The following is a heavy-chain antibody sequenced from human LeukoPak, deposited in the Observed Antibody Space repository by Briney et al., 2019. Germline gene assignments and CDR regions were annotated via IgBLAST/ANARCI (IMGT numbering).Heavy chain of an antibody. D-gene: IGHD6-6*01. J-gene: IGHJ5*02. V-gene: IGHV1-2*02. CDR1: GYTFTGYY. CDR2: INPNSGGT. CDR3: ARGFVAARPNNWFDP. Sequence: VASVKVSCKASGYTFTGYYMHWVRQAPGQGLGWMGWINPNSGGTNYAQKFQGRVTMTRDTSISTAYMELSRLRSDDTAVYYCARGFVAARPNNWFDPWGQGTLVTVSS.